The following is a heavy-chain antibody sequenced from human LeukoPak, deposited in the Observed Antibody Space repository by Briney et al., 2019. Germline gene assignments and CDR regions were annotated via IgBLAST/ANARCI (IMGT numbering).Heavy chain of an antibody. CDR2: INPSGGST. Sequence: ASVKVSCKASGYTFTSYYMHWVRQAPGQGLEWMGIINPSGGSTSYAQKLQGRVTMTRDTSTSTVYMELSSLRSEDTAVYYCARLKRCSGGSCYSFGKNWFDPWGQGTLVTVSS. D-gene: IGHD2-15*01. CDR1: GYTFTSYY. J-gene: IGHJ5*02. V-gene: IGHV1-46*01. CDR3: ARLKRCSGGSCYSFGKNWFDP.